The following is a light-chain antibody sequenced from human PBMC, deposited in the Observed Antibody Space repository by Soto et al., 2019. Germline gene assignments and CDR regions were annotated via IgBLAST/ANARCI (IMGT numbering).Light chain of an antibody. CDR2: DAS. Sequence: DIQMTQSPSSLSASVGDRVTITCRARQSISSYLNWYQQKPGKARKLLIYDASSLQSGVPSRVSGSGSGTDFTLTISSLQPEDFATYYCQQSYSTPLTFGGGTKVDIK. CDR1: QSISSY. V-gene: IGKV1-39*01. CDR3: QQSYSTPLT. J-gene: IGKJ4*01.